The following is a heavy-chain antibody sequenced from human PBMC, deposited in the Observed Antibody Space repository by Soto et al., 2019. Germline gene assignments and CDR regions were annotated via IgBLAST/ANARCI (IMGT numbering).Heavy chain of an antibody. J-gene: IGHJ3*02. CDR3: ARESLRDAIDI. Sequence: GGSLRLSCVASGFDLRIYEMNWVRQAPGKGMEWFANIRADDESIYYADSVKGRVSVSRDNAKNSLLLEMNSLRVDDTAVYYCARESLRDAIDIWGQGTMVTVSS. CDR2: IRADDESI. V-gene: IGHV3-48*03. CDR1: GFDLRIYE.